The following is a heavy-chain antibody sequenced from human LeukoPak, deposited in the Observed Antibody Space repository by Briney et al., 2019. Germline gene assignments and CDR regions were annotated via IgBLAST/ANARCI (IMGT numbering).Heavy chain of an antibody. D-gene: IGHD5-24*01. CDR3: ARGVGWLQGIFDY. J-gene: IGHJ4*02. V-gene: IGHV1-18*03. CDR2: ISAYNGNT. Sequence: ASVKVSCKASGYTFTSYGISWVRQAPGQGLEWMGWISAYNGNTNYAQKLQGRVTITRDTSASTAYMELSSLRSEDMAVYYCARGVGWLQGIFDYWGQGTLVTVSS. CDR1: GYTFTSYG.